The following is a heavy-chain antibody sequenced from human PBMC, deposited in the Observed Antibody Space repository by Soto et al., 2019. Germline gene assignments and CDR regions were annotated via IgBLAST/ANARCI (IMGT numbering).Heavy chain of an antibody. CDR3: ARGQTGGGWGYFFAY. CDR2: IIPIFGTA. CDR1: GGTFSSYA. J-gene: IGHJ4*02. V-gene: IGHV1-69*12. D-gene: IGHD3-16*01. Sequence: QVQLVQSGAEVKKPGSSVKVSCKASGGTFSSYAIDWVRQAPGQGLEWMGGIIPIFGTADYAQKFQGRVTITANEPTSTAYRELSSLRSEDTAVYYCARGQTGGGWGYFFAYWGQGTLVTVSS.